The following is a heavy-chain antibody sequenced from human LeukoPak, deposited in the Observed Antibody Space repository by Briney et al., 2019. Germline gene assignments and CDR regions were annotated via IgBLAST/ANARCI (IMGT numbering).Heavy chain of an antibody. J-gene: IGHJ5*02. CDR3: AREDGDYVGNNWFDP. CDR2: ISYDGSNK. Sequence: PGGSLRLSCAASGFTFSSYAMHWVRQAPGKGLEWVAVISYDGSNKYYADSVKGRFTISRDNSKNTLYLQMNSLRAEDTAVYYCAREDGDYVGNNWFDPWGQGTLVTVSS. CDR1: GFTFSSYA. D-gene: IGHD4-17*01. V-gene: IGHV3-30-3*01.